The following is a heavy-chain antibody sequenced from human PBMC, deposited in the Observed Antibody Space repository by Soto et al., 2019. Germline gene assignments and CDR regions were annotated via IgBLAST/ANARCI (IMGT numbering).Heavy chain of an antibody. CDR1: GYTFTSYD. J-gene: IGHJ5*02. D-gene: IGHD2-2*01. CDR3: AKASYAYCSSASCHNWFDP. Sequence: AAVKVSCKASGYTFTSYDINWVRQATGQGLEWMGWMNPNSGNTGYAHKFQGRVTMTRNTSISTAYMELSSLRSEDTAVYYCAKASYAYCSSASCHNWFDPWGQGTLVTAPQ. V-gene: IGHV1-8*01. CDR2: MNPNSGNT.